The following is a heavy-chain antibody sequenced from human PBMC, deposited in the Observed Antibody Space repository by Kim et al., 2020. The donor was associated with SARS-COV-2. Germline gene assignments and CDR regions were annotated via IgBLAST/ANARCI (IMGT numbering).Heavy chain of an antibody. CDR1: GYTFTSYA. CDR2: INTNTGNP. V-gene: IGHV7-4-1*02. D-gene: IGHD3-22*01. J-gene: IGHJ5*02. CDR3: ARGTYYYVSSAAWFDP. Sequence: ASVKVSCKASGYTFTSYAMNWVRQAPGQGLEWMGWINTNTGNPTYAQGFTGRFVFSLDTSVSTAYLQISSLKAEDTAVYYCARGTYYYVSSAAWFDPWGQGTLVTVSS.